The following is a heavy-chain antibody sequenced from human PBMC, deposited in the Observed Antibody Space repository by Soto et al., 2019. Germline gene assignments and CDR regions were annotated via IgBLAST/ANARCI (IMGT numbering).Heavy chain of an antibody. CDR1: GYTFTGNY. D-gene: IGHD3-16*02. Sequence: QVQLVQSGAEVKKPGASVKVSCKASGYTFTGNYMHWVRQAPGQGFEWMGWINGNSGGTKYAQKFQGWVTMTRDTSISTAYMELSRLRSDDTAVYYCARGDKLSLYPQLDYWGQGTLVTVSS. CDR2: INGNSGGT. CDR3: ARGDKLSLYPQLDY. J-gene: IGHJ4*02. V-gene: IGHV1-2*04.